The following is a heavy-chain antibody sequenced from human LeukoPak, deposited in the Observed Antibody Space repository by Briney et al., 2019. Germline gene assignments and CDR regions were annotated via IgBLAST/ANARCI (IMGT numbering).Heavy chain of an antibody. V-gene: IGHV3-11*01. D-gene: IGHD3-22*01. CDR3: ARDLGYYDSSGYYRGAEYFQH. CDR2: ISSSGSTI. CDR1: GFTFSDYY. J-gene: IGHJ1*01. Sequence: GGSLRLSCAASGFTFSDYYMSWIRQAPGKGLEWVSYISSSGSTIYYADSVKGRFTISRDNAKSSLFLQMNSLRAEDTAVYYCARDLGYYDSSGYYRGAEYFQHWGQGTLVTVSS.